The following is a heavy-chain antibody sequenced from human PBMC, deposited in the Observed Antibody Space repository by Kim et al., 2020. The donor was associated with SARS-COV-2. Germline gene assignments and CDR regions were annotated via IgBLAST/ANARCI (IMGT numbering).Heavy chain of an antibody. Sequence: SSPSAKGRVTISVNTSKTPFSLKLSSVAAADTAVYYCARDPVYYYYGMDVWGQGTTVTVSS. J-gene: IGHJ6*02. CDR3: ARDPVYYYYGMDV. V-gene: IGHV4-39*07.